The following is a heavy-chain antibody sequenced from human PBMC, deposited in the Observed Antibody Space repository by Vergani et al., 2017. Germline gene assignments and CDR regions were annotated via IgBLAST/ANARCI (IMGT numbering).Heavy chain of an antibody. CDR1: GFTFSSYS. V-gene: IGHV3-48*04. D-gene: IGHD3-9*01. J-gene: IGHJ4*02. CDR2: ISSSSSTI. CDR3: ARGPTYYDILTGHFDY. Sequence: EVQLVESGGGLVQPGGSLRLSCAASGFTFSSYSMNWVRQAPGKGLEWVSYISSSSSTIYYADSVKGRFTISRDNAKNSLYLQMNSLRAEDTAVYYCARGPTYYDILTGHFDYWGQGTLVTVSS.